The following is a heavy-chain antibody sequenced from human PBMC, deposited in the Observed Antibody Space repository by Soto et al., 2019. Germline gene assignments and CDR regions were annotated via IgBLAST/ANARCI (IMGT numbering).Heavy chain of an antibody. V-gene: IGHV4-39*01. J-gene: IGHJ4*02. CDR3: ATHLYCSGGSCYSAPEYFDD. Sequence: SETLSLTCTVSGDSISSSAYYWAWIRQPPGKGLEWIGSIYYSGNTNYNPSLKSRVTISVDTSKHQFSLKLTSVTAADTAVYYCATHLYCSGGSCYSAPEYFDDWGQGTLVTVSS. CDR2: IYYSGNT. CDR1: GDSISSSAYY. D-gene: IGHD2-15*01.